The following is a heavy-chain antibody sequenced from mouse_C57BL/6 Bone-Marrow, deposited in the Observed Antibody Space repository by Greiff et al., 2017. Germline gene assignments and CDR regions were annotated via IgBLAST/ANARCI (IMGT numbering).Heavy chain of an antibody. CDR1: GYTFTSYG. J-gene: IGHJ1*03. CDR3: ARDSLTVVAPRWYFDV. D-gene: IGHD1-1*01. V-gene: IGHV1-81*01. Sequence: QVQLKQSGAELARPGASVKLSCKASGYTFTSYGISWVKQRTGQGLEWIGEIYPRSGNTYYNEKFKGKATLTADKSSRTAYMELRSLTSEDSAVYFCARDSLTVVAPRWYFDVWGTGTTVTVSS. CDR2: IYPRSGNT.